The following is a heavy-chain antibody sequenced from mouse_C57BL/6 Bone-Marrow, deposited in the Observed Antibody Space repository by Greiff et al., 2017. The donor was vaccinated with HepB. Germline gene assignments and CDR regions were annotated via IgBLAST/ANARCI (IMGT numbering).Heavy chain of an antibody. CDR3: ARQDLLGFAY. Sequence: EVNVVESGGDLVKPGGSLKLSCAASGFTFSSYGMSWVRQTPDKRLEWVATISSGGSYTYYPDSVKGRFTISRDNAKNTLYLQMSSLKSEDTAMYYCARQDLLGFAYWGQGTLVTVSA. V-gene: IGHV5-6*01. CDR1: GFTFSSYG. CDR2: ISSGGSYT. J-gene: IGHJ3*01.